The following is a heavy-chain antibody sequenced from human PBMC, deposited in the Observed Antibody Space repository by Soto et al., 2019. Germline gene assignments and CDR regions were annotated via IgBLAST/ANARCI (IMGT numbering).Heavy chain of an antibody. CDR3: AKWSGYDFDY. D-gene: IGHD5-12*01. Sequence: GGSLRLSCAASGFTFDDYAMHWVRQAPGKGLEWVSGISWNSGSIGYADSVKGRFTISRDNAKNSLYLQMNSLRAEDTALYYCAKWSGYDFDYWGQGTLVTVSS. CDR2: ISWNSGSI. CDR1: GFTFDDYA. V-gene: IGHV3-9*01. J-gene: IGHJ4*02.